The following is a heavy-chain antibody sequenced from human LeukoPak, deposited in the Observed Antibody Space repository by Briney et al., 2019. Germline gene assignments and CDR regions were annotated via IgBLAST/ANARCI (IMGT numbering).Heavy chain of an antibody. CDR1: GYSLTSYW. V-gene: IGHV5-51*01. Sequence: PWESLKISCKGSGYSLTSYWLGWVRQMPGKGLEWMGIIDPGDSDTRYSPSFQGQVSISADKTISSAYLQWSSLKASDLAMYDCARAVAGNYYFDYWGQGTLVTVSS. J-gene: IGHJ4*02. D-gene: IGHD6-19*01. CDR3: ARAVAGNYYFDY. CDR2: IDPGDSDT.